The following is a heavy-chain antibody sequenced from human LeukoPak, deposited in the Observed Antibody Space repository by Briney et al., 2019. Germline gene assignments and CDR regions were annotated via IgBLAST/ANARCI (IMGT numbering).Heavy chain of an antibody. CDR1: GFTFSSYE. D-gene: IGHD4-23*01. CDR3: ARDGDGGLGSDY. V-gene: IGHV3-48*02. J-gene: IGHJ4*02. Sequence: GGSLRLSCAASGFTFSSYEMNWVXQAPGXGLEWVSYISRSSSTIYYADSVKGRFTISRDNAKNSLYLQMNSLRDEDTAVYYCARDGDGGLGSDYWGQGTLVTV. CDR2: ISRSSSTI.